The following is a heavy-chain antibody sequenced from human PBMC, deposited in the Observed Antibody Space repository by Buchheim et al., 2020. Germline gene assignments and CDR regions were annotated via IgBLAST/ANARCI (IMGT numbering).Heavy chain of an antibody. J-gene: IGHJ4*02. CDR2: VDDSGVT. D-gene: IGHD2/OR15-2a*01. CDR1: GGSFSGYY. Sequence: QVQLQQWGAGLLKPSETLSRTCAVYGGSFSGYYWSWIRQPPGKGLEWIGEVDDSGVTNYNPSLKSRVTISIDTSKNQFSLRVTSVTAADTAIYYCARGFSQSAPFLNYWDRGTL. CDR3: ARGFSQSAPFLNY. V-gene: IGHV4-34*02.